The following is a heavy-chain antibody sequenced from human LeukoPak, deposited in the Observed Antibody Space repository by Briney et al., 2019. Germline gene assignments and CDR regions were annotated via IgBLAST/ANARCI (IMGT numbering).Heavy chain of an antibody. CDR3: ARGDVGATTWGASGAFDI. Sequence: GSSVKVSCKASGGTFSSYAISWVRQAPGQGLEWMGGIIPIFGTANYAQKFQGRVTITADESTSTAYMDLSSLRSEDTAVYYCARGDVGATTWGASGAFDIWGQGTMVTVSS. D-gene: IGHD1-26*01. CDR1: GGTFSSYA. J-gene: IGHJ3*02. CDR2: IIPIFGTA. V-gene: IGHV1-69*01.